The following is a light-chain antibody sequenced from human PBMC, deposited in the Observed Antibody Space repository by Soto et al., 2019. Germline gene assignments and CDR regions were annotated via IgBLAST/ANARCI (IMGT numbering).Light chain of an antibody. CDR3: AAWDDSLRGVM. V-gene: IGLV1-47*01. J-gene: IGLJ3*02. CDR1: SSNIGSNF. Sequence: QTVVTQPPSASGTPGQRVTISCSGSSSNIGSNFVAWYQQLPGTAPKLLIYKNDQRPSGVPDRFSGSKSGTSASLAISGLRSEDEADYYCAAWDDSLRGVMFGGGTQLTVL. CDR2: KND.